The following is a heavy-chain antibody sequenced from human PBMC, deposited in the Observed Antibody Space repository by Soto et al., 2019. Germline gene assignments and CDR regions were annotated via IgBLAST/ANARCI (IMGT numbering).Heavy chain of an antibody. J-gene: IGHJ4*02. CDR2: LYYSGST. V-gene: IGHV4-30-4*01. CDR3: ARASGGYGSGSPVDY. D-gene: IGHD3-10*01. CDR1: GGSISSGDYY. Sequence: QVQLQESGPGLVKPSQTPSLTCTVSGGSISSGDYYCRLIRQPRGKGLERIGYLYYSGSTYYNPSLKGRVTISVDTSKNQFSLKLSSVTAADTAVYYCARASGGYGSGSPVDYWCQGTLVTVSS.